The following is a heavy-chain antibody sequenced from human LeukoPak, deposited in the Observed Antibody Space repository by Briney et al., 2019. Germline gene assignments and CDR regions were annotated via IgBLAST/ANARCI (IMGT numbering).Heavy chain of an antibody. CDR1: GYTFISYG. V-gene: IGHV1-18*01. CDR3: ARTTTDGAGRPLFDY. CDR2: ISTYNGNT. D-gene: IGHD4-17*01. J-gene: IGHJ4*02. Sequence: ASVKVSCKAPGYTFISYGISWVRQAPGQGLEWMGWISTYNGNTNYAQKLQGRVTMTTDTSTSTAYMELRSLRSDDTAVYYCARTTTDGAGRPLFDYWGQGTLVTVSS.